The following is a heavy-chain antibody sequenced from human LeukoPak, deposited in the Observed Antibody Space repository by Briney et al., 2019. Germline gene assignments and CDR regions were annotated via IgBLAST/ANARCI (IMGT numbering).Heavy chain of an antibody. CDR1: GFTFSSYW. Sequence: PGGSLRLSCAASGFTFSSYWMSWVRQAPGEWLEWLANINPDGGDKNYVDSVKGRFTISRDNAKNSVYLEINSLRAEDTAVYYCARPTRSSSPEYWGQGTLLTVSS. V-gene: IGHV3-7*01. J-gene: IGHJ4*02. CDR2: INPDGGDK. D-gene: IGHD6-13*01. CDR3: ARPTRSSSPEY.